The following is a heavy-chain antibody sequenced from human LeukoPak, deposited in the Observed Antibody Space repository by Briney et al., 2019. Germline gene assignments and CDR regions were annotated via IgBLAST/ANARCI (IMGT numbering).Heavy chain of an antibody. V-gene: IGHV4-34*01. CDR1: GGSFSGYY. CDR3: AIELYYGSGSNWFDP. D-gene: IGHD3-10*01. Sequence: SETLSLTCAVYGGSFSGYYWSWIRQPPGKGLEWIGEINHSGSTNYNPSLKSRVTISVDTSKNQFSLKLSSVTAADTAVYYCAIELYYGSGSNWFDPWGQGTMVTVSS. J-gene: IGHJ5*02. CDR2: INHSGST.